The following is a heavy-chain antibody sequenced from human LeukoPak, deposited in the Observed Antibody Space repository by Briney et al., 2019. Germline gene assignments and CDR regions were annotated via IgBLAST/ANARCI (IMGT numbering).Heavy chain of an antibody. CDR2: ISSSGSTI. Sequence: PGGSLRLSCAASGFTFSIYEMNWVRQAPGEGLEWLSYISSSGSTIFYADSVKGRFTISRDNAKNSLYLQMNSLRAEDTAVYYCAELGITMIGGVWGKGTTVTISS. D-gene: IGHD3-10*02. CDR1: GFTFSIYE. V-gene: IGHV3-48*03. J-gene: IGHJ6*04. CDR3: AELGITMIGGV.